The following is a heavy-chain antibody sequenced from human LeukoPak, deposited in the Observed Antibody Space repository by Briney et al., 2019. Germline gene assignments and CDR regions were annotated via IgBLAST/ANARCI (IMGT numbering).Heavy chain of an antibody. J-gene: IGHJ6*03. V-gene: IGHV1-69*01. D-gene: IGHD1-26*01. Sequence: SVKVSCKASGGTFSSYAISWVRQAPGQGLEWMGGIIPIFGTANYAQKFQGRVTITADESASTAYMELSSLRSEDTAVYYCSRGSGGADYYYYYMDVWGKGTTVTVSS. CDR1: GGTFSSYA. CDR3: SRGSGGADYYYYYMDV. CDR2: IIPIFGTA.